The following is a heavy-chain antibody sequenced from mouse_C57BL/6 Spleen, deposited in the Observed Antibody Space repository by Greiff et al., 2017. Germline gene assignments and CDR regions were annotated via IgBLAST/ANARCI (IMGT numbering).Heavy chain of an antibody. J-gene: IGHJ3*01. V-gene: IGHV1-50*01. CDR1: GYTFTSYW. D-gene: IGHD2-2*01. CDR3: ASYYGNDEGFAY. CDR2: IDPSDSYT. Sequence: QVQLQQPGAELVKPGASVKLSCKASGYTFTSYWMQWVKQRPGPGLEWIGEIDPSDSYTNYNQKFKGKATLTVDTSSSTAYMQLSSLTSEDSAVYCCASYYGNDEGFAYWGQGALVTVSA.